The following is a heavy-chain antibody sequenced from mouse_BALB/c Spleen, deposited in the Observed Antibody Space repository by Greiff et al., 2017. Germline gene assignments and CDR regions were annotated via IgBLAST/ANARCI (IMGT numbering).Heavy chain of an antibody. CDR2: INPSSGYT. CDR3: ALYGSSSYYYAMDY. V-gene: IGHV1-4*01. J-gene: IGHJ4*01. CDR1: GYTFTSYT. D-gene: IGHD1-1*01. Sequence: QVQLKQSGAELARPGASVKMSCKASGYTFTSYTMHWVKQRPGQGLEWIGYINPSSGYTNYNQKFKDKATLTADKSSSTAYMQLSSLTSEDSAVYYCALYGSSSYYYAMDYWGQGTSVTVSS.